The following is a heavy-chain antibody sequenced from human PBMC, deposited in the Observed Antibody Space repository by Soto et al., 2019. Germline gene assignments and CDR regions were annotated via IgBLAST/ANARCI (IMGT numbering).Heavy chain of an antibody. CDR3: ARDRQWLVGLFDY. J-gene: IGHJ4*02. V-gene: IGHV3-33*01. Sequence: GGSLRLSCAASGFTFSSYAMHWVRQAPGKGLEWVAVIWYDGSNKYYADSVKGRFTISRDNSKNTLYLQMNSLRAEDTALYYWARDRQWLVGLFDYWGQGTRVTVSS. CDR2: IWYDGSNK. D-gene: IGHD6-19*01. CDR1: GFTFSSYA.